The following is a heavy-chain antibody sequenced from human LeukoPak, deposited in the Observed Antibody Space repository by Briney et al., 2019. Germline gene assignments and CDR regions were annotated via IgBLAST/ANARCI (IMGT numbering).Heavy chain of an antibody. D-gene: IGHD5-18*01. CDR1: AFTFSNYW. J-gene: IGHJ5*02. Sequence: GGSLRLSYAASAFTFSNYWMHWVRQAPGKGLVWVSCINNDGSRTIYADSVKGRFTISRDNAKNTLYLQMNSLRADDTAVYYCANGYTYASNWFDPWGQGTLVTVSS. V-gene: IGHV3-74*01. CDR3: ANGYTYASNWFDP. CDR2: INNDGSRT.